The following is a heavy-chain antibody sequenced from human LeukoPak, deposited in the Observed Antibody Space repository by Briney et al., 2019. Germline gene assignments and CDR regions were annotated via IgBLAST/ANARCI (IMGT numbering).Heavy chain of an antibody. Sequence: GASVKVSCKASGYTFTGYYMHWVRQAPGQGLEWMGWINPNSGGTNYAQKFQGWVTMTRDTSISTAYMELSRLRSDDTAVYYCARMRTDYGSGHSYGMDVWGQGTTVTVSS. CDR3: ARMRTDYGSGHSYGMDV. D-gene: IGHD3-10*01. CDR1: GYTFTGYY. CDR2: INPNSGGT. V-gene: IGHV1-2*04. J-gene: IGHJ6*02.